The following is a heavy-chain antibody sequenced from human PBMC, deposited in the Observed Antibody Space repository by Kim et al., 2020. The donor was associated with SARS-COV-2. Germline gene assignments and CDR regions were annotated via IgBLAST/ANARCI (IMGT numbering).Heavy chain of an antibody. D-gene: IGHD2-21*01. Sequence: GGSLRLSCAASGFTFSNDWMHWVRQAPGKGLVWVSRINGAGSDAAYADSVKGRFTISRDNAKNTLYLQMSNLRAEDTAVYYCAKGSVMARWAVFDIWGQGTMVSVSS. J-gene: IGHJ3*02. V-gene: IGHV3-74*01. CDR1: GFTFSNDW. CDR3: AKGSVMARWAVFDI. CDR2: INGAGSDA.